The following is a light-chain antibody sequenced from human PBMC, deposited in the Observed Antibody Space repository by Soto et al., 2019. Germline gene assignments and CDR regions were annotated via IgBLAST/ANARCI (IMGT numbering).Light chain of an antibody. CDR2: EVT. CDR1: SSHVGGHNF. V-gene: IGLV2-14*01. Sequence: QSALTQPASVSGSPGQSITISCTGTSSHVGGHNFVSWYQQHPGKAPKLMIYEVTNRPSGVSDRFSGSKSGNTASLTISGLQAEDEADYYCNSYTSTFTWVFGGGTQLTVL. CDR3: NSYTSTFTWV. J-gene: IGLJ2*01.